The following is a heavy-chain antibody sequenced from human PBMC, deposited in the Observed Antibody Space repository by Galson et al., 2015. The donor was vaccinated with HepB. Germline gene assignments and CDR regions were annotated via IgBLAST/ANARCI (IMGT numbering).Heavy chain of an antibody. Sequence: TLSLTCGVYGGSLTGYYWSWIRQPPGKGLEWIGDINHSGSTNCNPSLKSRVSISVDRSGTQFFLRLTSVSAADTAVYYCSRAFRGRGYYDYWGLGTLVTVSS. CDR3: SRAFRGRGYYDY. D-gene: IGHD2-15*01. J-gene: IGHJ4*02. CDR2: INHSGST. CDR1: GGSLTGYY. V-gene: IGHV4-34*01.